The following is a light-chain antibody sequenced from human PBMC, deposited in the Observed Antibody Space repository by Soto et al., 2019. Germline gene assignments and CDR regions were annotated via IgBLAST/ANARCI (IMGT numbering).Light chain of an antibody. CDR2: GAS. J-gene: IGKJ1*01. CDR3: QQYNNWPRT. V-gene: IGKV3-15*01. CDR1: QSVSSSY. Sequence: EIVLTQSPGTLSLSPGERATLSCRASQSVSSSYLAWYQQKPGQAPRLLIYGASTRATGIPARFSASGPGTEFTLTISSLQSEDFAVYSCQQYNNWPRTFGQGTKVDIK.